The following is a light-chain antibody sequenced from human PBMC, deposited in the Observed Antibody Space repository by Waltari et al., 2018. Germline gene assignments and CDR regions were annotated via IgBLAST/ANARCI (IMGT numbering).Light chain of an antibody. Sequence: EIVLTQSPATLSFSPGERATLSCRASQSVSNYLAWYQHKPGQAPRLLIYDSSNRATDIPGRFSGSGSGTDFTLTISSLEPEDFAVYYCQQRYSWITFGGGTKVEIK. CDR2: DSS. CDR1: QSVSNY. J-gene: IGKJ4*01. CDR3: QQRYSWIT. V-gene: IGKV3-11*01.